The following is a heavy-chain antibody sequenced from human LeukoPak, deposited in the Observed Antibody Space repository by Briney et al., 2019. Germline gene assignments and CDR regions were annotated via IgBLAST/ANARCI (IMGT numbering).Heavy chain of an antibody. D-gene: IGHD5-24*01. CDR1: GFTFSGYG. CDR2: IWYDGSNK. CDR3: AKVEDGYNYIDY. Sequence: GGSLRLSCAASGFTFSGYGMHWVRQAPGRGLEWVAVIWYDGSNKYYADSVEGRFTISRDNSKNTLYLQMNSLRAEDTAVYYCAKVEDGYNYIDYWGQGTLVTVSS. J-gene: IGHJ4*02. V-gene: IGHV3-33*06.